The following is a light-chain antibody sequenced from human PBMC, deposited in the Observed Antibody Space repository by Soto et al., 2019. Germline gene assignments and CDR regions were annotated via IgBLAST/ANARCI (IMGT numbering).Light chain of an antibody. CDR1: QGIRNA. Sequence: DIQMTQSPSSLSASVGDRVTITCRASQGIRNALGWYQQKPGKAPKRLIYAASSLQSGVPSRFSGSGSGTEFTLTISSLQPEDFATYSCLQHNSYPRTFGQGTKVEIK. CDR2: AAS. J-gene: IGKJ1*01. V-gene: IGKV1-17*01. CDR3: LQHNSYPRT.